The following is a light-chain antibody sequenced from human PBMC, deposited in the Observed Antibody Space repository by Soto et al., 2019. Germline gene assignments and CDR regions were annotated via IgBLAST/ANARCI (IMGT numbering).Light chain of an antibody. J-gene: IGKJ5*01. Sequence: EIVLTQSPGTLSLSPGERATLSCRASQSVSSSYLAWYQQKPGQAPRLLIYGASSRATGIPDRFSGSGSGTDFTLTISRLEPEDFAVYDCQQYATFGQGTRLEIK. CDR1: QSVSSSY. V-gene: IGKV3-20*01. CDR3: QQYAT. CDR2: GAS.